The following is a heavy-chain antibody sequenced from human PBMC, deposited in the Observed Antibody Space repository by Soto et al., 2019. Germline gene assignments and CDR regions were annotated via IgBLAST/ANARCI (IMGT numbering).Heavy chain of an antibody. CDR2: ISGTGGST. V-gene: IGHV3-23*01. CDR1: GFTFSNYV. D-gene: IGHD3-10*01. Sequence: EVQLLESGGGLVQPGGSLRLSCAASGFTFSNYVLSWVRQAPGKGLEWVSAISGTGGSTYYADSVKGRFTISRDNSKNTLYEQMNSLRVEDTAVYYCAKEGSRVRGPDYWGQGTLVTVSS. CDR3: AKEGSRVRGPDY. J-gene: IGHJ4*02.